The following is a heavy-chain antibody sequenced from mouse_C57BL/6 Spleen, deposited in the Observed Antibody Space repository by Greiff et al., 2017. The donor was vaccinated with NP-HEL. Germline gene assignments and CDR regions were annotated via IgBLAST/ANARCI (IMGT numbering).Heavy chain of an antibody. CDR1: GFNIKNTY. D-gene: IGHD2-3*01. V-gene: IGHV14-3*01. Sequence: EVQLQQSVAELVRPGASVKLSCTASGFNIKNTYMHWVKQRPEQGLEWIGRIDPANGNTKYAPKFQGQATITADTHSNTAYLQLSSLTSEDTAIYYCARSADGYYVGWYFDVWGTGTTVTVSS. CDR2: IDPANGNT. J-gene: IGHJ1*03. CDR3: ARSADGYYVGWYFDV.